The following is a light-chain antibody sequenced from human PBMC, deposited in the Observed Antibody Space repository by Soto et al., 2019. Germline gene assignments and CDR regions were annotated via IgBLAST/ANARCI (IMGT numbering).Light chain of an antibody. CDR1: ESVTSNQ. CDR2: GAF. Sequence: EIVLTQSPGTLSLSRGERATLSCRASESVTSNQLAWYQQKPGQAPRLLIYGAFIRASGIPDRFSGSGSGTDFTLTISALEPEDFAVYYCQRYGTSRGTFGQGTKLEIK. CDR3: QRYGTSRGT. V-gene: IGKV3-20*01. J-gene: IGKJ2*01.